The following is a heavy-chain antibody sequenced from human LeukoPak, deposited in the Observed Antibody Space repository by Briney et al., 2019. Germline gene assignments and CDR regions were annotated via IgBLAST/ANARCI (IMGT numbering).Heavy chain of an antibody. J-gene: IGHJ4*02. V-gene: IGHV1-69*04. CDR3: ARESADPLWY. Sequence: ASVRVSCKASGGTFSSYAISWVRQAPGQGLEWMGRIIPIFGIANYAQKFQGRVTITADKSTSTAYMELSSLRSEDTAVYYCARESADPLWYWGQGTLVTVSP. CDR1: GGTFSSYA. D-gene: IGHD2-21*01. CDR2: IIPIFGIA.